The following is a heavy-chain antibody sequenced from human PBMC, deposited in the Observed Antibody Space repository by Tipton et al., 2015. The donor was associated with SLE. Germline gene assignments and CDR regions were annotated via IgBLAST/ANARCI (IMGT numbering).Heavy chain of an antibody. CDR1: GYTFTSYY. D-gene: IGHD5-12*01. V-gene: IGHV1-46*01. CDR3: AARVDSSHYYYGMDV. CDR2: INPSGGRT. J-gene: IGHJ6*02. Sequence: QLVQSGAEVKKPGASVKVSCKASGYTFTSYYIHWVRRAPGQGLEWMGIINPSGGRTSYAQKFQGRVTMTRDTSPSTVYMDLSSLRSEDTADYYCAARVDSSHYYYGMDVWGQGSAVTVSS.